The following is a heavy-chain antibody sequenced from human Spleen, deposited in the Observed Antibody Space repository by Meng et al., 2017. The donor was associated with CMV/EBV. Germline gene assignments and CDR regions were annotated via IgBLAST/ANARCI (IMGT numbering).Heavy chain of an antibody. J-gene: IGHJ5*02. CDR3: ARGGGGLHNWFDP. D-gene: IGHD2-15*01. CDR1: GGTLSSYA. V-gene: IGHV1-69*05. Sequence: KASGGTLSSYAISWVRQAPGQGLEWMGGIIPIFGTANYAQKFRGRVTITTDESTSTAYMELSSLRSEDTAVYYCARGGGGLHNWFDPWGQGTLVTVSS. CDR2: IIPIFGTA.